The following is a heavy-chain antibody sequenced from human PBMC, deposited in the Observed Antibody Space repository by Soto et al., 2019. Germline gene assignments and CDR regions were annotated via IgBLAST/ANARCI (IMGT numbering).Heavy chain of an antibody. J-gene: IGHJ3*02. CDR2: IIPIFGTA. CDR1: GGSFISYA. D-gene: IGHD1-1*01. CDR3: ARRTGTDAFDI. V-gene: IGHV1-69*01. Sequence: SVKVACKASGGSFISYAIIWVRQAPGQGLEWMGGIIPIFGTANYAQKFQGRVTITADESTSTAYMELSSLRSEDTAVYYCARRTGTDAFDIWGQGTMVTVPS.